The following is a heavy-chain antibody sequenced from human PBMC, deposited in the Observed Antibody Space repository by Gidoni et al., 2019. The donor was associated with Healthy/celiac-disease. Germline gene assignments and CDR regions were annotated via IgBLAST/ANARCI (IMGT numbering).Heavy chain of an antibody. CDR1: GGSISSYY. J-gene: IGHJ3*02. V-gene: IGHV4-59*01. D-gene: IGHD3-22*01. Sequence: QVQLQESGPGLVKPSETLSLTCTVSGGSISSYYWSWIRQPPGKGLEWIGYIYYSGSTNYNPSLKSRVTISVDTSKNQFSLKLSSVTAADTAVYYCARYYYDSSGYFGPQDAFDIWGQGTMVTVSS. CDR3: ARYYYDSSGYFGPQDAFDI. CDR2: IYYSGST.